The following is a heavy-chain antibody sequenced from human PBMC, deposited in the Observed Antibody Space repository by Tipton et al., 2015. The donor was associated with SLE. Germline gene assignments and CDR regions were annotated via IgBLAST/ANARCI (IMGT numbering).Heavy chain of an antibody. CDR2: ISSSGSTI. CDR1: GFTFSDYY. Sequence: GSLRLSCAASGFTFSDYYMSWIRQAPGKGLEWVSYISSSGSTIYYADSVKGRFTISRDNAKNSLYLQMNSLRAEDTAVYYCARAAFGVVILTYYFDYWGQGTLVTVSS. D-gene: IGHD3-3*01. V-gene: IGHV3-11*04. J-gene: IGHJ4*02. CDR3: ARAAFGVVILTYYFDY.